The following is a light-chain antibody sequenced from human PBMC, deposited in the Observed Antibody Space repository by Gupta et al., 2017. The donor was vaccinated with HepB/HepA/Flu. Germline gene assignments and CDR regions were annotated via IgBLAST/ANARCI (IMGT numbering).Light chain of an antibody. CDR1: SSDVGSYNL. V-gene: IGLV2-23*02. CDR2: EVS. Sequence: QSALTQPASVSGSPGQSITISCTGTSSDVGSYNLVSWYQQHPGKAPKLMMHEVSKRPSGVSNRFSGSKSGNTASLTISGLQAEDEADYYCCSYADTGTYVVFGGGTKLTVL. CDR3: CSYADTGTYVV. J-gene: IGLJ2*01.